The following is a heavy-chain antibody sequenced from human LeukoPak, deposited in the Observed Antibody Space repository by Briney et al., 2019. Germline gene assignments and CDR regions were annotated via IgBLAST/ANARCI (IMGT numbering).Heavy chain of an antibody. D-gene: IGHD3-10*01. Sequence: GASVKVSCKASGYTFTGYYMHWVRQAPGQGLEWMGWINPNSGGTKYAQKFQGRVTLTRDTSISTAYMELSRLRSEDTALYYCARDMVRGVMDYYFYMDVWGKGTTVTVSS. V-gene: IGHV1-2*02. CDR3: ARDMVRGVMDYYFYMDV. CDR1: GYTFTGYY. CDR2: INPNSGGT. J-gene: IGHJ6*03.